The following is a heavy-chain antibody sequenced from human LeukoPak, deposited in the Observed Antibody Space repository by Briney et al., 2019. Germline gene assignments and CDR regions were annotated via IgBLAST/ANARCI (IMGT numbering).Heavy chain of an antibody. CDR1: GFTFSSYS. CDR3: ARDSSWSFDY. D-gene: IGHD2-8*01. Sequence: GGSLRLSCAASGFTFSSYSMNWVRQAPGKGLEWVSYISGSSSAVDYADSVKGRFTISRDNAKNSLFLQMNSLRDEDTAVYYCARDSSWSFDYWGQGTLVTVSS. J-gene: IGHJ4*02. V-gene: IGHV3-48*02. CDR2: ISGSSSAV.